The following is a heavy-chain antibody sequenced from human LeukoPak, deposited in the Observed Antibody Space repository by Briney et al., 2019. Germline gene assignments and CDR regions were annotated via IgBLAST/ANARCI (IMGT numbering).Heavy chain of an antibody. V-gene: IGHV3-23*01. J-gene: IGHJ4*02. Sequence: GGSLRLSCAASGFTFSSYAMSWVRQAPGKGLEWVSAISGSGGSTYYADSVKGRFTISRDNSKNRLYLQMNSLRAEDTAVYYSAKETDCSSTSCYWGDFDYWGQGTLVTVSS. CDR3: AKETDCSSTSCYWGDFDY. CDR1: GFTFSSYA. CDR2: ISGSGGST. D-gene: IGHD2-2*01.